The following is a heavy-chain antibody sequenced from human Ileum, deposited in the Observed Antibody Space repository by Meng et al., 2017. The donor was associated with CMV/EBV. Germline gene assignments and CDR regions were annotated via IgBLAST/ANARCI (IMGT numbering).Heavy chain of an antibody. Sequence: ISLKYAGPPRVKPTQTLTLTCTFSGFSLNNNEVGVGWIRQPPGKALEWLALIYWDDDKRYSPSLKSRLTISKDTSGNHVVLTMTNMDPVDTATYYCAHGYADPSYYFDYWGQGTLVTVSS. D-gene: IGHD4-17*01. J-gene: IGHJ4*02. V-gene: IGHV2-5*02. CDR1: GFSLNNNEVG. CDR2: IYWDDDK. CDR3: AHGYADPSYYFDY.